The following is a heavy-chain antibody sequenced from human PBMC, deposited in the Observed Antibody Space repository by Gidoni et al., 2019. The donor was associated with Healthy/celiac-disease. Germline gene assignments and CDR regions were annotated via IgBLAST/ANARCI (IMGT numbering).Heavy chain of an antibody. Sequence: QLQLQESGPGLVQPSETLSPPCPVSGGGSISSSRYYWGWIRQPPGKGLEWIGSIYYSGSTYYNPSLKSRVTISLDTSKNQFSLKLSSVTAADTAVYYCARQRRSTVTPPNPFDSWGQGTLVTVSS. CDR2: IYYSGST. CDR3: ARQRRSTVTPPNPFDS. D-gene: IGHD4-17*01. J-gene: IGHJ4*02. V-gene: IGHV4-39*01. CDR1: GGGSISSSRYY.